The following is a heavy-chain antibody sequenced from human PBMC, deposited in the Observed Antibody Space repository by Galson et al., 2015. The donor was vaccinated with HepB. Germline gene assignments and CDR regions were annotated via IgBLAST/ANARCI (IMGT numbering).Heavy chain of an antibody. CDR3: ARDHYYDSSGSYYFDY. D-gene: IGHD3-22*01. CDR2: INAGNGNT. CDR1: GYTFTSYA. Sequence: SVKVSCKASGYTFTSYAMHWVRQAPGQRLEWMGWINAGNGNTKYSQKFQGSVTITRDTSASTAYMELSSLRSEDTAVYYCARDHYYDSSGSYYFDYWGQGTLVTVSS. J-gene: IGHJ4*02. V-gene: IGHV1-3*01.